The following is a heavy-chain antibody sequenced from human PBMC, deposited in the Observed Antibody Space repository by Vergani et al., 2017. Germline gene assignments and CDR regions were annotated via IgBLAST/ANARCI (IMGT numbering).Heavy chain of an antibody. CDR2: IIPILGIA. J-gene: IGHJ3*02. CDR1: GGTFSSYT. CDR3: AREGDIVVVVAAFGAFDI. Sequence: QVQLVQSGAEVKKPGSSVTVSCKASGGTFSSYTISWVRQAPGQGLEWMGRIIPILGIANYAQKFQGRVTITADKSTSTAYMELSSLRSEDTAVYYCAREGDIVVVVAAFGAFDIWGQGTMVTVSS. V-gene: IGHV1-69*08. D-gene: IGHD2-15*01.